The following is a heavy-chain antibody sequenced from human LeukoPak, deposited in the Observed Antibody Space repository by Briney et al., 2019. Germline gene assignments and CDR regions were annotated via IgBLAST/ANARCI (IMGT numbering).Heavy chain of an antibody. CDR2: IYSGGST. D-gene: IGHD2-2*01. J-gene: IGHJ6*02. Sequence: GGSLRLSCAASGFTVSSNYMSWVRQAPGKGLEWVSVIYSGGSTYYADSVKGRLTISRQNSKNTVDLQMNSLRPEDTAVYYCARDGRYCIITSCYGYYGMDVWGQGTTVTVSS. CDR3: ARDGRYCIITSCYGYYGMDV. CDR1: GFTVSSNY. V-gene: IGHV3-53*04.